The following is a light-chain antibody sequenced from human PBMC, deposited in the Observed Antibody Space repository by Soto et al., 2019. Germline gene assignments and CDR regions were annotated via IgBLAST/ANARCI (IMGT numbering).Light chain of an antibody. CDR3: RSYTSSNTYV. CDR2: QVS. V-gene: IGLV2-14*01. Sequence: QSVLTQPASVSGSPGQSIAISCTGTTSDVGAYNYVSWYQQHPGKAPKLMIYQVSNRPSGVSNRFSGSKSGNTASLTISGLQAEDEADYYCRSYTSSNTYVFGTGTKLTVL. CDR1: TSDVGAYNY. J-gene: IGLJ1*01.